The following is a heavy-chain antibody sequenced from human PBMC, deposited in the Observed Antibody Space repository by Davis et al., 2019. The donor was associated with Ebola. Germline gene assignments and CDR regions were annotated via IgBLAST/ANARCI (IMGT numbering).Heavy chain of an antibody. V-gene: IGHV1-2*04. Sequence: ASVKVSCKASGYTFTGYSMHWVRQAPGQGLEWMGWINPNSGGTNYAQKFQGWVTVTRDTSISTAYMELSRLRSDDTAVYYCARSSKEVLEWFGTTGAPYYYYYGMDVWGQGTTVTVSS. D-gene: IGHD3-3*01. CDR2: INPNSGGT. CDR3: ARSSKEVLEWFGTTGAPYYYYYGMDV. CDR1: GYTFTGYS. J-gene: IGHJ6*02.